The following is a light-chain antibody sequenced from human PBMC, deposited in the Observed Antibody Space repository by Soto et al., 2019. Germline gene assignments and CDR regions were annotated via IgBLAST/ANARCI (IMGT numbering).Light chain of an antibody. V-gene: IGLV1-40*01. CDR2: GNS. CDR3: QSYDSSLSGSVV. Sequence: QSVLTQPPSVSGAPGQRVTISCTGSSSNIGAGYDVHWYQQVPGTAPKLLIYGNSNRPSGVPDRFSGSKSGTSASLAITGLQAEDEADYYCQSYDSSLSGSVVFGGGTKVPVL. CDR1: SSNIGAGYD. J-gene: IGLJ2*01.